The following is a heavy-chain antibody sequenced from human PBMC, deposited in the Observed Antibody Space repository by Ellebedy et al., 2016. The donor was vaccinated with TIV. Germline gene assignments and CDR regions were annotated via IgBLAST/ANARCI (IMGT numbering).Heavy chain of an antibody. V-gene: IGHV3-21*04. Sequence: GESLKISCAASGFTFSSYAMHWVRQAPGRGLEWVSSISSSGAGIYYADSVKGRFTISRDNSKNTLYLQMNSLRAEDTAVYYCARELVAASGLGWFDPWGQGTLVTVSS. CDR3: ARELVAASGLGWFDP. D-gene: IGHD2-15*01. CDR1: GFTFSSYA. J-gene: IGHJ5*02. CDR2: ISSSGAGI.